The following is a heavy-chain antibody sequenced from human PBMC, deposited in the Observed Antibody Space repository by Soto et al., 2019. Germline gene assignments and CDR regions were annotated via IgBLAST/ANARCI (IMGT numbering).Heavy chain of an antibody. D-gene: IGHD6-13*01. CDR1: GYPLTAKY. V-gene: IGHV1-2*02. CDR3: AKGGSSWTEWFDP. Sequence: QVQLVQSGAEVKKPGASVKVSCKASGYPLTAKYLHWVRQAPGQGLEWMGWINPSSGGTKEAQKFRGRVTMTRDTSISAAYMELSRLTSDYTAVYYCAKGGSSWTEWFDPWGQGTLVTVAS. J-gene: IGHJ5*02. CDR2: INPSSGGT.